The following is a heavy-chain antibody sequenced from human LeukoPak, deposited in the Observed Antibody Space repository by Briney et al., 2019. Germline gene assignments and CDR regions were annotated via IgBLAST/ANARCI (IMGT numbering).Heavy chain of an antibody. D-gene: IGHD3-10*01. Sequence: SETLSLTCAVNGESLRGHYWSWIRQPPGKGLEWIGSIYYSGSTYYNPSLKSRVTISVDTSKNQFSLKLSSVTAADTAVYYCAREGSTGSYPFDYWGQGTLVTVSS. CDR3: AREGSTGSYPFDY. J-gene: IGHJ4*02. V-gene: IGHV4-34*01. CDR1: GESLRGHY. CDR2: IYYSGST.